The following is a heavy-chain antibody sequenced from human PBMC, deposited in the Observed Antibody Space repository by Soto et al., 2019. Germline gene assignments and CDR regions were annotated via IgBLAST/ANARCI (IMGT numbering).Heavy chain of an antibody. V-gene: IGHV1-69*01. CDR1: GGTFSGYA. Sequence: QAQLMQSGAEVKEPGSSVKVSCKASGGTFSGYAISWVRQAPGQGLEWLGGIIPIIGITNYAQKFQNRLTIAADESSATVYMDLRSLTSEDSAIYYCARDPRSITGTTSSEDFQHWGQGTLVSVS. CDR2: IIPIIGIT. D-gene: IGHD1-1*01. J-gene: IGHJ1*01. CDR3: ARDPRSITGTTSSEDFQH.